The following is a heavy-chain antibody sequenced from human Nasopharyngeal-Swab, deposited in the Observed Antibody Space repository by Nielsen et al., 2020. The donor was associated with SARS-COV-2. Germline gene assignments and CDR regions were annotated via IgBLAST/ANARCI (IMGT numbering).Heavy chain of an antibody. CDR3: PKPVALEWLLYSENYYYYGMDV. D-gene: IGHD3-3*01. CDR2: ISYSGST. V-gene: IGHV4-31*03. Sequence: SETLSLTYTVSSGSISSGGFYWSWIRQHPGKGLEWIADISYSGSTDYNPSLKSRVSISVDTFKNQFSLKLSSVTAADTAVYYCPKPVALEWLLYSENYYYYGMDVWGQGTTVTVSS. J-gene: IGHJ6*02. CDR1: SGSISSGGFY.